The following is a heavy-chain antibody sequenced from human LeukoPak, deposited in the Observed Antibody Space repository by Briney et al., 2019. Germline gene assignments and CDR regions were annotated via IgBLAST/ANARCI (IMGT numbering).Heavy chain of an antibody. Sequence: KSGGSLRLSCAASGFTFSSYSMNWVRQAPGKGLEWVSSISSSSSYICYADSVKGRFTISRDNAKNSLYLQMNSLRAEDTAVYYCARAIYGDYEAFDIWGQGTMVTVSS. CDR1: GFTFSSYS. D-gene: IGHD4-17*01. J-gene: IGHJ3*02. CDR2: ISSSSSYI. V-gene: IGHV3-21*01. CDR3: ARAIYGDYEAFDI.